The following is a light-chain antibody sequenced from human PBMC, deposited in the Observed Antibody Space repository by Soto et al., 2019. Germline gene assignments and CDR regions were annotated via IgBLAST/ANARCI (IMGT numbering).Light chain of an antibody. CDR1: SSDVGGYKY. J-gene: IGLJ1*01. V-gene: IGLV2-14*01. CDR2: EVS. CDR3: SSFTSARTLCV. Sequence: QSALTQPASVSGSPGQSITISCAGTSSDVGGYKYVSWYQQNAGKAPKLIIYEVSSRPSRLSNRFSGSKSGKAASLTISGLQAEDEADYYCSSFTSARTLCVFGSGTKVTGL.